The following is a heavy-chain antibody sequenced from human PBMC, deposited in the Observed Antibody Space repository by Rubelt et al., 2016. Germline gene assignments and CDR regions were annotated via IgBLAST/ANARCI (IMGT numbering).Heavy chain of an antibody. V-gene: IGHV1-18*01. Sequence: QVQLVQSGAEVKKPGASVKVSCKASGYTFTSYGISWVRQAPGQGLEWMGWISAYNGNTNYAQKLQGRVTMTTDTSTSTAYMELRSRRSDDTAVYYCASDADYYDSSGYYPFWGQGTLVTVSS. J-gene: IGHJ4*02. CDR1: GYTFTSYG. CDR2: ISAYNGNT. D-gene: IGHD3-22*01. CDR3: ASDADYYDSSGYYPF.